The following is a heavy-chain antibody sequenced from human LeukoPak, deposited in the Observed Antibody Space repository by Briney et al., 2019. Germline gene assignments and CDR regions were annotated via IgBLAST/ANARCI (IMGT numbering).Heavy chain of an antibody. CDR1: GGSISSYY. CDR2: IYTSGST. J-gene: IGHJ4*02. V-gene: IGHV4-4*07. Sequence: SETLSLTCTVSGGSISSYYWSWIRQPAGKGLEWIGRIYTSGSTKYNPSLKSRVTMSVDTSKNQFSLKLSSVTAADTAVYYCARDYYDILTGYYYFDYWGQGTLVTVSS. CDR3: ARDYYDILTGYYYFDY. D-gene: IGHD3-9*01.